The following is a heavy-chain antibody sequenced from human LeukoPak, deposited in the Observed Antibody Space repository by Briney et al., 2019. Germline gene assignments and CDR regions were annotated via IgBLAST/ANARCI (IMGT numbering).Heavy chain of an antibody. CDR1: GFTFSSYS. D-gene: IGHD2-2*01. CDR3: AILSSNGGFDY. CDR2: ISSRSSYI. Sequence: GGSLRLSCAASGFTFSSYSMNWVRQAPGKGLEWVSSISSRSSYIYYAASVKGRFTISRDNAKNSLYLQMNSLRAEDTAVYYCAILSSNGGFDYWGQGTLVTVSS. J-gene: IGHJ4*02. V-gene: IGHV3-21*01.